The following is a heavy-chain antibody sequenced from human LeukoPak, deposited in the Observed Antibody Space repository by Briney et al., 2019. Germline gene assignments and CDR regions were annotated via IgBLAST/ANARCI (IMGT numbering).Heavy chain of an antibody. J-gene: IGHJ4*02. CDR1: GFTFSSYA. CDR2: ISCSGGGT. D-gene: IGHD5-18*01. CDR3: AKDFYPSGYTYGFLDY. V-gene: IGHV3-23*01. Sequence: GGSLRVSCAASGFTFSSYAMSWVRQAPGKGLEWASGISCSGGGTYYADAVKGRFTFSRDNSKNTLYLQMNSLRAEDTAVYYCAKDFYPSGYTYGFLDYWGQGTLVTVSS.